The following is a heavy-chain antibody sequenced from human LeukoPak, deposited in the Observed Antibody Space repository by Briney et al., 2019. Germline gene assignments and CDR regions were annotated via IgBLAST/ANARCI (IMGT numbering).Heavy chain of an antibody. CDR2: IYHSGST. J-gene: IGHJ4*02. CDR3: ARDKSAGSTMIVVVHFDY. D-gene: IGHD3-22*01. CDR1: GYSISSGYY. Sequence: SETLSLTCTVSGYSISSGYYWGWIRQPPGKGLAWIGSIYHSGSTYYNPSLKSRVTMSVDTSKNQFSLKLSSVTAADTAVYYCARDKSAGSTMIVVVHFDYWGQGTLVTVSS. V-gene: IGHV4-38-2*02.